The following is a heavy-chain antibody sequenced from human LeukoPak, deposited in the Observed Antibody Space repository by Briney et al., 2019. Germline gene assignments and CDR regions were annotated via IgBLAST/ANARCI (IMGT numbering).Heavy chain of an antibody. V-gene: IGHV4-38-2*02. CDR2: IYHSGST. J-gene: IGHJ3*02. CDR3: LVEDPNGAFDI. Sequence: SETLSLTCTVSGYSVRSGYYWGWIRQPPGKGLEWIGSIYHSGSTYYNPSLKSRVTISVDTSKNQFSLKLSSVTAADTAVYYCLVEDPNGAFDIWGQGTMVTVSS. CDR1: GYSVRSGYY. D-gene: IGHD2-2*01.